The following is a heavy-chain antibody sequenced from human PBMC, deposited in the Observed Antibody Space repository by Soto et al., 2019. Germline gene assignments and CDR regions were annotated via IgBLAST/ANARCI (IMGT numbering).Heavy chain of an antibody. CDR1: GYTFTGYY. V-gene: IGHV1-2*04. J-gene: IGHJ3*02. CDR2: INPNSGGT. D-gene: IGHD6-19*01. CDR3: ARDNRAVDVGYCDAFDI. Sequence: ASVKVSCKASGYTFTGYYMHWVRQAPGQGLEWMGWINPNSGGTNYAQKFQGWVTMTRDTSISTAYMELSRLRSDDTAVYYCARDNRAVDVGYCDAFDIWGQGTMVTVSS.